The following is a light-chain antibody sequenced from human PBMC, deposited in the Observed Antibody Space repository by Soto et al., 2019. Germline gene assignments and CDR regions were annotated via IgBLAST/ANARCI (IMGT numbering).Light chain of an antibody. CDR1: QPISSW. J-gene: IGKJ1*01. Sequence: DIQMTQSPPTLSASVGERVTITCRASQPISSWLAWYHQTRGKAPKLXIYDASNLESGVLSRFSGSGAGTEFTLTISSLQPDDVATYYCQQFNTSTWTFGQGTKVDIK. CDR2: DAS. V-gene: IGKV1-5*01. CDR3: QQFNTSTWT.